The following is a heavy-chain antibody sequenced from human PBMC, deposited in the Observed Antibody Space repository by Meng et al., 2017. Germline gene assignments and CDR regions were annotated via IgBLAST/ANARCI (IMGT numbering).Heavy chain of an antibody. Sequence: GGSLKISCAASGFTVSSNYMSWVRQAPGKGLEGFSVIYIVGSTYYADSVKGRFTISRDNSKNTLYLQMNSLRAEDTAVYYCARAGRSSGTYYFDYWGQGTLVTVSS. CDR1: GFTVSSNY. CDR2: IYIVGST. J-gene: IGHJ4*02. D-gene: IGHD6-19*01. V-gene: IGHV3-66*02. CDR3: ARAGRSSGTYYFDY.